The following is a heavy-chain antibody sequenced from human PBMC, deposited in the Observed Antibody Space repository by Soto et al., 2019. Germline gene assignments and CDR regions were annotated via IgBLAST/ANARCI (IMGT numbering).Heavy chain of an antibody. Sequence: GGSLRLSCAASAFPFSNFDMNWVRQAPGKGLEWVSSISSNSIYIYYADSVKGRFTISRDNAKNTLYLQMNSLRAEDTAVYYCAKKGWGTGTTSEYFQHWGQGTLVTVSS. CDR1: AFPFSNFD. CDR3: AKKGWGTGTTSEYFQH. V-gene: IGHV3-21*04. D-gene: IGHD1-7*01. J-gene: IGHJ1*01. CDR2: ISSNSIYI.